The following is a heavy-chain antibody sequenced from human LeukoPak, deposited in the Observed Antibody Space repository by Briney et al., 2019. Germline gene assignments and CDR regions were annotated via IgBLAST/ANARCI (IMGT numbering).Heavy chain of an antibody. CDR3: AKISHEDSSTRPDY. CDR1: KFSFSSYW. V-gene: IGHV3-74*01. Sequence: GGSLRLSCAASKFSFSSYWMHWVRQAPGKGLVWVSRINSDGSRTNYADSVKGRFTISRDNAKNTLYLQMSSLRAEDTAVYYCAKISHEDSSTRPDYWGQGTLVTVSS. CDR2: INSDGSRT. D-gene: IGHD6-6*01. J-gene: IGHJ4*02.